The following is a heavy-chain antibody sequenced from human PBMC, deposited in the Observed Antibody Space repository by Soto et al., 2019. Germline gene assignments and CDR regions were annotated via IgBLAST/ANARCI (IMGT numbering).Heavy chain of an antibody. V-gene: IGHV3-74*01. CDR1: GFTFSSYG. J-gene: IGHJ4*02. D-gene: IGHD5-12*01. Sequence: VWSLRLSCAASGFTFSSYGMHWVRQAPGKGLVWVSRINSDGRSTTYADSVKGRFTISRDNAKNTLYLQMNSLSAEDTAVYFCAKGYSGYDYANWGQGSLVTVS. CDR3: AKGYSGYDYAN. CDR2: INSDGRST.